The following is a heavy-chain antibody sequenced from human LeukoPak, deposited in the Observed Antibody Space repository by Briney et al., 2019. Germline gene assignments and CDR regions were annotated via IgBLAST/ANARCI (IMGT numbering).Heavy chain of an antibody. CDR1: GYTLTSYD. V-gene: IGHV1-8*01. D-gene: IGHD6-6*01. Sequence: GASVKVSCKASGYTLTSYDVNWVRQATGQGLEWMGWVNPNSGDTAYAQNFQGRVTMTRDTSINTAYMELSSLRSEDTAVDYWARGAWTSSXDYWGQGTLVTVSS. CDR2: VNPNSGDT. CDR3: ARGAWTSSXDY. J-gene: IGHJ4*02.